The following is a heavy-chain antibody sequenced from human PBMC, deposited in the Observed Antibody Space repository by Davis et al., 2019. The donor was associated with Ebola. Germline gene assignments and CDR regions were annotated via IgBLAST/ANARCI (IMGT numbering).Heavy chain of an antibody. CDR3: TQASGGGDY. J-gene: IGHJ4*02. CDR2: IKSKANSYAT. V-gene: IGHV3-73*01. D-gene: IGHD6-19*01. Sequence: PGGSLRPSCAASGFTFSGSAMHWVRQASGKGLEWVGRIKSKANSYATAYAASVKGRFTTSRDDSKNTAYLQMNSLKTEDTAVYYCTQASGGGDYWGQGTLVTVSS. CDR1: GFTFSGSA.